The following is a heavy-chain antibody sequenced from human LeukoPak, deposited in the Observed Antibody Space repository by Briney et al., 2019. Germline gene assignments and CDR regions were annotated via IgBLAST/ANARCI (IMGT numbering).Heavy chain of an antibody. Sequence: ASVTVSCTASGYTFTSYAMHWVRQAPGQRLEWMGWINAGNGNTKYSQKFQGRVTITRDTSASTAYMELSSLKSEDTAVYYCARDALKNTRWYSSWFDPWGQGTLVTVSS. J-gene: IGHJ5*02. CDR2: INAGNGNT. V-gene: IGHV1-3*01. D-gene: IGHD6-13*01. CDR3: ARDALKNTRWYSSWFDP. CDR1: GYTFTSYA.